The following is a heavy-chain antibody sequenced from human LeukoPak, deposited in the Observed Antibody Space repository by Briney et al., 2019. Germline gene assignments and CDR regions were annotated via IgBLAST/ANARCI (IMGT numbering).Heavy chain of an antibody. CDR3: AKPSSGGRHYYYYGMDV. Sequence: PGGSLRLSCAASGFSFSSYGMHWVRQAPGKGPEWVALISYDGTNKFYADSVKGRFTISRDNSEKTLYLQMNSLRAEDTAVYYCAKPSSGGRHYYYYGMDVWGQGTTVTVPS. V-gene: IGHV3-30*18. CDR1: GFSFSSYG. J-gene: IGHJ6*02. D-gene: IGHD6-19*01. CDR2: ISYDGTNK.